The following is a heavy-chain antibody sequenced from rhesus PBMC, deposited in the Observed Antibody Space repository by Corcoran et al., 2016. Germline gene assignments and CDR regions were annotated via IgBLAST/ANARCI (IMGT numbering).Heavy chain of an antibody. Sequence: QVQLQESGPGLVKPSETLSLTCAVSGYSISSGYGWSWIRQPPGKGLGWIGYIGGSSGSTNYNPSLKSLVTISKDTSKNQFSLKLSSVTAADTAVYYCARKGVSSTLDYWGQGVLVTVSS. J-gene: IGHJ4*01. V-gene: IGHV4-127*01. CDR1: GYSISSGYG. CDR3: ARKGVSSTLDY. D-gene: IGHD6-19*01. CDR2: IGGSSGST.